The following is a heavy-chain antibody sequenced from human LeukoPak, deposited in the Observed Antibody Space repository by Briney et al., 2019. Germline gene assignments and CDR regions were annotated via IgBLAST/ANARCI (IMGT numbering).Heavy chain of an antibody. V-gene: IGHV3-30-3*01. D-gene: IGHD4-11*01. J-gene: IGHJ4*02. CDR2: KSYDGSNK. CDR3: ARGFTDYSHFDY. Sequence: PGGSLRLSCAASGFTFSSYAMHWVRQAPGKGLEWVAVKSYDGSNKYYADSVKGRFTISRDNSKNTLYLQMNSLRAEDTAVYYCARGFTDYSHFDYWGQGTLVTVSS. CDR1: GFTFSSYA.